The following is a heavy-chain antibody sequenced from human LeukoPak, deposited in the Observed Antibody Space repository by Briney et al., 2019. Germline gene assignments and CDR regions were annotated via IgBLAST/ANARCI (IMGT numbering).Heavy chain of an antibody. CDR1: GFTFSSYW. V-gene: IGHV3-7*03. Sequence: PGGSLRLSCAASGFTFSSYWMSWVRQAPGKGLEWVANIKQDGSEKYYVDSVKGRFTISRDNAKNSLYLQMNRLRAEDTGVYYCARDSFWSGSVPGYWGQGTLVTVSS. CDR2: IKQDGSEK. J-gene: IGHJ4*02. D-gene: IGHD3-3*01. CDR3: ARDSFWSGSVPGY.